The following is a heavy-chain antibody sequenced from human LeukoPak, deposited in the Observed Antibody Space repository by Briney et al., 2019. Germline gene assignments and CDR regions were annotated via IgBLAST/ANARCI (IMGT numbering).Heavy chain of an antibody. J-gene: IGHJ3*02. D-gene: IGHD3-16*01. Sequence: GGSLRLSCAASGFTFSSYSMNWVRQAPGKGLEWVSSISSSSSYIYYADSVKGRFTISRDNAKNSLYLQMNSLRAEDTAVYYCARSVWGSYNPDAFDIWRQGTMVTVSS. CDR3: ARSVWGSYNPDAFDI. CDR1: GFTFSSYS. CDR2: ISSSSSYI. V-gene: IGHV3-21*01.